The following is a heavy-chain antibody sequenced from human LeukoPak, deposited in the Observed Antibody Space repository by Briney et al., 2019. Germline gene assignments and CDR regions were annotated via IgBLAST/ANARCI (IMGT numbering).Heavy chain of an antibody. Sequence: GSLRLSCAASGFTFSSYGMHWVRQAPGKGLEWVAFIRYDGSNKYYADSVKGRFTISRDNSKNTLYLQMNSLRTEDTAVYYCARSYYYDTAWYFDLWGRGTLVTVSS. CDR1: GFTFSSYG. V-gene: IGHV3-30*02. CDR3: ARSYYYDTAWYFDL. CDR2: IRYDGSNK. D-gene: IGHD3-22*01. J-gene: IGHJ2*01.